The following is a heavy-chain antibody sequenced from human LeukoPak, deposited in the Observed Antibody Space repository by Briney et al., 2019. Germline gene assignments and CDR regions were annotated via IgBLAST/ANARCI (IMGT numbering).Heavy chain of an antibody. CDR1: GFTFSSYA. V-gene: IGHV3-23*01. CDR2: ISGSGGST. Sequence: PGGSLRLSCAASGFTFSSYAMSWVRQAPGKGLEWVSAISGSGGSTYYADSVKGRFTISRDNAKNSLYLQMNSLRAEDTAVYYCARDSYIVVPAAMPTVYFDLWGRGTLVTVSS. J-gene: IGHJ2*01. CDR3: ARDSYIVVPAAMPTVYFDL. D-gene: IGHD2-2*01.